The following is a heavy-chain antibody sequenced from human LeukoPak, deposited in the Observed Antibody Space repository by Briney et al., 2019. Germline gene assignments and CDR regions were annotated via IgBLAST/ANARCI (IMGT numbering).Heavy chain of an antibody. CDR1: GGSLRVYY. Sequence: SETLSLTCAVYGGSLRVYYWSCIPHPPRKGREWIGEINHNGRTKYYPSLKRLVTIPVDPSMNQFSLKLISVTAADAAVYFCGSRTSDRSGDYGMHGWVQGGTLSVCS. J-gene: IGHJ6*01. CDR3: GSRTSDRSGDYGMHG. CDR2: INHNGRT. V-gene: IGHV4-34*01. D-gene: IGHD3-22*01.